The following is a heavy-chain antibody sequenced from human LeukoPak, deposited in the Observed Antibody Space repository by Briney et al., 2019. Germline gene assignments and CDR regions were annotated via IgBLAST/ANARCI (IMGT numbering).Heavy chain of an antibody. Sequence: PGGSLRLSCVASGFTFSTYAMNWVRQAPGKGLEWVSYISSSSSTIYYADSVKGRFTISRDNAKNSLYLQMNSLRAEDTAVYYCARDLQMDGYYDFWSGYSLFGYWGQGTLVTVSS. J-gene: IGHJ4*02. CDR3: ARDLQMDGYYDFWSGYSLFGY. D-gene: IGHD3-3*01. V-gene: IGHV3-48*01. CDR2: ISSSSSTI. CDR1: GFTFSTYA.